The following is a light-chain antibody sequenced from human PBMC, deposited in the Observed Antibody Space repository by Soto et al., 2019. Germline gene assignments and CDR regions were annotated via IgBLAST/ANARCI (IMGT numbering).Light chain of an antibody. CDR3: QQYNNWPGYT. CDR2: GAS. V-gene: IGKV3-15*01. J-gene: IGKJ2*01. Sequence: EIVMTQSPATLSVSPGERATLSCRASQSVSSNLAWYQQKPGQAPRLLIYGASTRATGIPARFRGSGSGTEFTLTISSLRSEDFAVYYCQQYNNWPGYTFGQGTKLEIK. CDR1: QSVSSN.